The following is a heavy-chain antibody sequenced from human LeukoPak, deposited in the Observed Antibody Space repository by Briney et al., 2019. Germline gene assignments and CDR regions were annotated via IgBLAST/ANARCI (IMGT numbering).Heavy chain of an antibody. Sequence: GGSLRLSCAASGFTFNNYAMSWVRQAPGKGLEWVSAITNSGGSPYYADSVKGRFTISRDNSKNTVYLQMNSLRAEDTAVYYCAKWAPITMIVVVGDAFDIWGQGTMVTVSS. CDR1: GFTFNNYA. J-gene: IGHJ3*02. V-gene: IGHV3-23*01. CDR3: AKWAPITMIVVVGDAFDI. CDR2: ITNSGGSP. D-gene: IGHD3-22*01.